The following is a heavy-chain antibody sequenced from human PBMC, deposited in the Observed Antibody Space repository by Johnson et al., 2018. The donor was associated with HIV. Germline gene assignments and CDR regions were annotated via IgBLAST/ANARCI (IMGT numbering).Heavy chain of an antibody. V-gene: IGHV3-11*04. CDR2: ISSSGSTI. CDR3: GRDRTKVEIVPRMWSDDHDSTVYQKDDAFDI. D-gene: IGHD5-12*01. CDR1: GFTFSDYY. J-gene: IGHJ3*02. Sequence: QVQLVESGGGLVKPGGSLRLSCAASGFTFSDYYMSWIRQAPGKGLEWISYISSSGSTIYSAASVKGRFTISRANSNHSLYLPMNSLSAEDTAAYYCGRDRTKVEIVPRMWSDDHDSTVYQKDDAFDIWGQGTMVTVSS.